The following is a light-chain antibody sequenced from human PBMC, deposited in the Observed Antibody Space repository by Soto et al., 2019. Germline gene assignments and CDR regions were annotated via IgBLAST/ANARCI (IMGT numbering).Light chain of an antibody. Sequence: QSVLTQPPSASGTPGQRVTMSCSGSGSNIGPNYVYWFQQFPGTAPKLLIYNNDQRPSGVPYRFSGSKSGTSAALDISGLRSEDEADDYCAAWYESLSGWVFGGGTKLTVL. CDR1: GSNIGPNY. V-gene: IGLV1-47*02. J-gene: IGLJ3*02. CDR3: AAWYESLSGWV. CDR2: NND.